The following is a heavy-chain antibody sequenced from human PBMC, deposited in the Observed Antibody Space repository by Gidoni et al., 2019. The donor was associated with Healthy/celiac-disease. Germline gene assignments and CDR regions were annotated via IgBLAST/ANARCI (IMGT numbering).Heavy chain of an antibody. CDR1: GGTFSSYA. CDR3: ARVSGANITSSSWYFYDYYGMDV. D-gene: IGHD6-13*01. CDR2: IIPIFGKA. V-gene: IGHV1-69*01. Sequence: QVQLVQSGAAVKQPGSSVTVSCKASGGTFSSYAIRWVRQAPGQGLEWMGGIIPIFGKANYAQKFQGRVTITADESTSTAYMELSSLRSEDKAVYYWARVSGANITSSSWYFYDYYGMDVWGQGTTVTVSS. J-gene: IGHJ6*02.